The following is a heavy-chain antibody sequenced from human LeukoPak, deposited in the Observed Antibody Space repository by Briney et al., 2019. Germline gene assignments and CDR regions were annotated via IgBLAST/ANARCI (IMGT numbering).Heavy chain of an antibody. J-gene: IGHJ4*02. Sequence: GASVKVSCKASGYTFTSYYMHWVRQAPGQGLEWMGIINPSGGSTSYAQKFQGRVTMTRDTSTSTVYMELSSLRSEDTAVYYCARSGYDSFFVRRLKRFDYWGQGTLVTVSS. CDR2: INPSGGST. CDR3: ARSGYDSFFVRRLKRFDY. D-gene: IGHD5-12*01. V-gene: IGHV1-46*01. CDR1: GYTFTSYY.